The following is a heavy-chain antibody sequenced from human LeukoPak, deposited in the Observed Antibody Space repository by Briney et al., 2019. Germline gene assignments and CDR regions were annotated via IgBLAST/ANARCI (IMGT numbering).Heavy chain of an antibody. J-gene: IGHJ4*02. CDR3: ARRDHYDSSGYPNFDY. Sequence: GESLKISCKGSGYSFTSYWIGWVRQVPGKGLEWMGIIYPGDSDTRYSPSFQGQVTISADKSISTAYLQWSSLKASDTAMYYCARRDHYDSSGYPNFDYWGQGTLVTVSS. D-gene: IGHD3-22*01. V-gene: IGHV5-51*01. CDR2: IYPGDSDT. CDR1: GYSFTSYW.